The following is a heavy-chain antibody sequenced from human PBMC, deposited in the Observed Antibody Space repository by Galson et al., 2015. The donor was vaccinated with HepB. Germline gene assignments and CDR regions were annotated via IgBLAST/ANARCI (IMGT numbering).Heavy chain of an antibody. CDR1: GGSISSYY. D-gene: IGHD4-17*01. V-gene: IGHV4-59*08. Sequence: ETLSLTCTVSGGSISSYYWSWIRQPPGKGLEWIGYIYYSGSTNYNPSLKSRVTISVDTSKNQFSLKLSSVTAADTAVYYCARQAADDYGDAEAFDIWGQGTMVTVSS. CDR3: ARQAADDYGDAEAFDI. CDR2: IYYSGST. J-gene: IGHJ3*02.